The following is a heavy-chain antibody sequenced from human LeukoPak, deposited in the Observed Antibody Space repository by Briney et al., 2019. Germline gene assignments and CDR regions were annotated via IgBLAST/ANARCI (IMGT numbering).Heavy chain of an antibody. D-gene: IGHD6-13*01. V-gene: IGHV3-53*01. J-gene: IGHJ3*02. CDR2: IYSGGST. CDR3: ARCIAGFDAFDI. Sequence: GGSLRLSCAASGFTVGSNYMSWVRQAPGKGMEWVSVIYSGGSTYYADSVKGRFTISRDNSKNTLYLQMNSLRAEDTAVYYCARCIAGFDAFDIWGQGTMVTVSS. CDR1: GFTVGSNY.